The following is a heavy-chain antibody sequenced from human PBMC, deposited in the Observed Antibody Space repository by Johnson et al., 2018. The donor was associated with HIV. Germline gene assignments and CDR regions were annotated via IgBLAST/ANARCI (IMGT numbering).Heavy chain of an antibody. CDR2: IKQDGSEK. D-gene: IGHD3-16*01. Sequence: VQLVESGGGLIQPGGSLRLSCAASGFTVSSNYMSWVRQAPGKGLEWVANIKQDGSEKYYVDSVKGRFTISRDNAKNSLYLQMNSLRAEDTAMYYCARGLTGEQVDIWGQGTMVTVSS. CDR3: ARGLTGEQVDI. J-gene: IGHJ3*02. V-gene: IGHV3-7*01. CDR1: GFTVSSNY.